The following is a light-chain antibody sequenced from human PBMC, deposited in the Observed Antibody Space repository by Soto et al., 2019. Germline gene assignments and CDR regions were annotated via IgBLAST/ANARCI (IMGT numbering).Light chain of an antibody. Sequence: AIRMTQSPSSFSASTGDRVTFTCRASQGISSYLAWYQQKPGKAPKLLIYAASTLQSGVPSRFSGSGSGTDFTLTISCLQSEDFATYYCQQYYSYPPFTFGPGTKVDIK. CDR3: QQYYSYPPFT. CDR2: AAS. J-gene: IGKJ3*01. CDR1: QGISSY. V-gene: IGKV1-8*01.